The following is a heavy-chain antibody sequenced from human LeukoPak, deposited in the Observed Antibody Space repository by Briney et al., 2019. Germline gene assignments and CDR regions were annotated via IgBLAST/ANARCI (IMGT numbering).Heavy chain of an antibody. J-gene: IGHJ5*02. CDR3: ARDPSYSGENWFDP. Sequence: GGSLRLSCAACGFTFSDYDMYWVRQATGKGLEWVSIIGTAGDTYYPGSVKGQFTISREIAKNSLYLQMNSLRAEDTAVYYCARDPSYSGENWFDPWGQGTLVTVSS. D-gene: IGHD1-26*01. CDR1: GFTFSDYD. V-gene: IGHV3-13*03. CDR2: IGTAGDT.